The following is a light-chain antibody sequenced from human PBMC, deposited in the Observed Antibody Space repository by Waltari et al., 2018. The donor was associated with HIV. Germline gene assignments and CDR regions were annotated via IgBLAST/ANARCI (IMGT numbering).Light chain of an antibody. J-gene: IGLJ2*01. CDR3: QLWDSSTVI. V-gene: IGLV3-9*01. Sequence: SYEVTQSLSVSVALGQTDKITCGGTDIGTTRVHWYQHKPGQAPVLVIYADRGRPSGVPDRFSGSSSGNTATLTISGVQSGDEADYYCQLWDSSTVIVGGGTKLTVL. CDR1: DIGTTR. CDR2: ADR.